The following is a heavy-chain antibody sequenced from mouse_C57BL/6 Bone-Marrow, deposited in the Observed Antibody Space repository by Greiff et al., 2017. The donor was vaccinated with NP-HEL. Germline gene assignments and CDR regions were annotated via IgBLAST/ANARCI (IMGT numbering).Heavy chain of an antibody. CDR2: INYDGSST. CDR3: ARDDYYGSSPFYFDV. V-gene: IGHV5-16*01. J-gene: IGHJ1*03. Sequence: EVKLVESEGGLVQPGSSMKLSCTASGFTFSDYYMAWVRQVPEKGLEWVANINYDGSSTYYLDSLKSRFIISRDNAKNILYLQMSSLKSEDTATYYCARDDYYGSSPFYFDVWGTGTTVTVSS. D-gene: IGHD1-1*01. CDR1: GFTFSDYY.